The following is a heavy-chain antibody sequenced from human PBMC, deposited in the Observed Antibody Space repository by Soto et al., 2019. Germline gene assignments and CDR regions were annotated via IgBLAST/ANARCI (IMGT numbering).Heavy chain of an antibody. D-gene: IGHD3-10*01. CDR2: IYYSGST. J-gene: IGHJ6*02. V-gene: IGHV4-59*01. CDR1: GGSISSYY. CDR3: ACRFGESYYYYGMDV. Sequence: SETLSLTCTVSGGSISSYYWSWIRQPPGKGLEWIGYIYYSGSTNYNPSLKSRVTISVDTSKNQFSLKLSSVTAADTAVYYCACRFGESYYYYGMDVWGQGTKVTVSS.